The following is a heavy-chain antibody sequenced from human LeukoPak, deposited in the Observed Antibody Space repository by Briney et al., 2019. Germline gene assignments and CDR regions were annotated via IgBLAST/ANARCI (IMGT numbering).Heavy chain of an antibody. V-gene: IGHV4-61*02. J-gene: IGHJ6*03. D-gene: IGHD6-13*01. CDR3: ARLGIAAAGTYYYYMDV. Sequence: PSETLSLTCTVSGGSISSGSYYWSWIRQPAGKGLEWIGRIYTSGSTNYNPSLKSRVTISVDTSKNQFSLKLSSVTAADTAVYYCARLGIAAAGTYYYYMDVWGKGTTVTVSS. CDR1: GGSISSGSYY. CDR2: IYTSGST.